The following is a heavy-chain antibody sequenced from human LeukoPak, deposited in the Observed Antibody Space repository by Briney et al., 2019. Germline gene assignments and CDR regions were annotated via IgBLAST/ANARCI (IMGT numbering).Heavy chain of an antibody. V-gene: IGHV3-23*01. J-gene: IGHJ4*02. Sequence: GRSLRLSCAASGFTFDDYAMNWVRQAPGKGLEWVSSLSDGGHSSFYADSVKGRFTIYRDDSQNILYLQMNNLSGDDTALYYCAFSPLGFNYGYAYWGQGTLVTVSS. D-gene: IGHD5-18*01. CDR2: LSDGGHSS. CDR3: AFSPLGFNYGYAY. CDR1: GFTFDDYA.